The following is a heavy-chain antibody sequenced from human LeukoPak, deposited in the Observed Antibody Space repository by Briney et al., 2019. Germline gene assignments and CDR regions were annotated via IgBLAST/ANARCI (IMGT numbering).Heavy chain of an antibody. Sequence: PGGSLRLSCAASGFSFTAYTMSWVRQAPGQGLEWVSSISGSGGITYYAHSVKGRFTISRDNSKTTLYLQMSSLRGEDTAVYYCATLRIVRGVFTDYYFDYWGQGTLVTVSS. CDR1: GFSFTAYT. J-gene: IGHJ4*02. D-gene: IGHD3-10*01. CDR2: ISGSGGIT. CDR3: ATLRIVRGVFTDYYFDY. V-gene: IGHV3-23*01.